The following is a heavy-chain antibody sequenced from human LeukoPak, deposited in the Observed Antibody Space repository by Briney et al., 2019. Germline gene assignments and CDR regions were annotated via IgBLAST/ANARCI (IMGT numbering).Heavy chain of an antibody. CDR2: ISAYNGNT. CDR1: RYTFTSYG. V-gene: IGHV1-18*01. J-gene: IGHJ4*02. CDR3: ARDRLIGSGSYYSY. Sequence: ASVKVSCKASRYTFTSYGISWVRQAPGQGLEWMGWISAYNGNTNYAQKLQGRVTMTTDTSTSTAYMELRSLRSEDTAVYYCARDRLIGSGSYYSYWGQGTLVTVSS. D-gene: IGHD3-10*01.